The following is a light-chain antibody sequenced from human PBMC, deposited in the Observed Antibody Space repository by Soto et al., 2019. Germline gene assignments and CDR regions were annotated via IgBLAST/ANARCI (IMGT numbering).Light chain of an antibody. CDR3: QQYNNWPGT. Sequence: PGERATLSCRASQSVSSSYLAWYQQKPGQAPRLLIYCAATRAAGVPARFSGRGSGTEFTLTISSLQSEDFGVYYCQQYNNWPGTFGQGTKVDI. V-gene: IGKV3-15*01. CDR1: QSVSSSY. J-gene: IGKJ1*01. CDR2: CAA.